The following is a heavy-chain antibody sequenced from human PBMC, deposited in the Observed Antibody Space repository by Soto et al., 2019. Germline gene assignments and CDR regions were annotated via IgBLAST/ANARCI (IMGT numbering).Heavy chain of an antibody. CDR2: TYYRSKWYN. D-gene: IGHD6-13*01. J-gene: IGHJ5*02. V-gene: IGHV6-1*01. CDR3: ARDGSYSSSWYWPKNTCSAP. Sequence: SQTLSLTGAISGDSVSSNSAAWNWIRQSPSRGLEWLGRTYYRSKWYNDYAVSVKSRITINPDTSKNQFSLQLNSVTPEDTAVYYCARDGSYSSSWYWPKNTCSAPWGQGTQVTVSP. CDR1: GDSVSSNSAA.